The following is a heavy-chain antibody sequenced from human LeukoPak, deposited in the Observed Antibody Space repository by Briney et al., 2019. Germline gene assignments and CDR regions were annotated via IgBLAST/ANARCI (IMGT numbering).Heavy chain of an antibody. CDR2: ISSSSSYI. V-gene: IGHV3-21*01. D-gene: IGHD6-19*01. Sequence: GGSLRLSCAASGFTFSSYSMNWVRQAPGKGLEWVSSISSSSSYIYYADSVKGRFTISRDNAKNSLYLQMNSLSAEDTAVYYCARHLQWLVLHYFDYWGQGTLVTVSS. CDR1: GFTFSSYS. CDR3: ARHLQWLVLHYFDY. J-gene: IGHJ4*02.